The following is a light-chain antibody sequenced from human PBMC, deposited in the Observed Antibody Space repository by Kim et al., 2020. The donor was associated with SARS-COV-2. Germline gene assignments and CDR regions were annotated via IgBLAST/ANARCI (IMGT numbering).Light chain of an antibody. CDR1: ALPKQY. CDR2: KDS. CDR3: QSADSSGTWV. Sequence: SYELTQPPSVSVSPGQTARITCSVDALPKQYAYWYQQKPGQAPVLVIYKDSERPSGIPERFSGSSSGTTVTLTISGVQAEDEADYYCQSADSSGTWVFGGGTQLTVL. J-gene: IGLJ3*02. V-gene: IGLV3-25*03.